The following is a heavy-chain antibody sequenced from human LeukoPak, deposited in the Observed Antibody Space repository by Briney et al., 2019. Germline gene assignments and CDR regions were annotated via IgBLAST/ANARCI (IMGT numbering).Heavy chain of an antibody. V-gene: IGHV4-59*01. CDR2: IYYSGST. Sequence: SETLSLTCTVSGGSIGGYYWSWIRHPPGKGLEWIGYIYYSGSTNYNPSLKSRVTMSVDTSKNQFSLRLSSVTAADTAVYYCAREGYTSGWYKTDYWGQGTLVTVSS. J-gene: IGHJ4*02. CDR3: AREGYTSGWYKTDY. D-gene: IGHD6-19*01. CDR1: GGSIGGYY.